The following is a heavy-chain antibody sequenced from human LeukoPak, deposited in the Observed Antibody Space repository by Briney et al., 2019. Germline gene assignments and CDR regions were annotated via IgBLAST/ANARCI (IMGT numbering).Heavy chain of an antibody. V-gene: IGHV4-61*01. Sequence: SGTLSLTCTVSGDSVSSGSYYLSWIRQPPGKGLDWIAYMSPSGTTNYNPSLKSRVTTSVDTSRTQFSLRLSSVTAADTAVYYCARGGGVAGTPYNPYDYWGQGTLVTVSS. CDR1: GDSVSSGSYY. D-gene: IGHD6-19*01. CDR3: ARGGGVAGTPYNPYDY. CDR2: MSPSGTT. J-gene: IGHJ4*02.